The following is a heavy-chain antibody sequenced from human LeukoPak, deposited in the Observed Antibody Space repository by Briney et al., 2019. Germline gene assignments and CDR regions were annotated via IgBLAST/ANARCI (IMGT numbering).Heavy chain of an antibody. J-gene: IGHJ6*04. CDR3: ARGVDTTMAPADV. CDR1: GFTFSNYW. CDR2: IKQDGSEK. V-gene: IGHV3-7*01. D-gene: IGHD5-18*01. Sequence: GGSLRLSCAASGFTFSNYWMSWVRQAPGKGLEWVANIKQDGSEKYYVDSVKGQFTISRDNAKNSLYLQMNSLRAEDTAVYYCARGVDTTMAPADVWGKGTTVTVSS.